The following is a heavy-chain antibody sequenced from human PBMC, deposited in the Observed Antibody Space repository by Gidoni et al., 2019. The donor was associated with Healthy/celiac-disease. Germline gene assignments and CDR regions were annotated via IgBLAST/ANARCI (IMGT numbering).Heavy chain of an antibody. CDR1: GGSISSSSYY. CDR3: ARQPRSPRGPRDAFDI. CDR2: TYYSGST. Sequence: QLQLQESGPGLVKPSETLSITCTVSGGSISSSSYYWGWIRQPPGKGLEWIGSTYYSGSTYYNPSLKSRVTISVDTSKNQFSLKLSSVTAADTAVYYCARQPRSPRGPRDAFDIWGQGTMVTVSS. J-gene: IGHJ3*02. D-gene: IGHD6-25*01. V-gene: IGHV4-39*01.